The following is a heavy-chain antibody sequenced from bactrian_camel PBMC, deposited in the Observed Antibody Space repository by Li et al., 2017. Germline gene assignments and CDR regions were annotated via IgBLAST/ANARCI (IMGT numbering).Heavy chain of an antibody. Sequence: VQLVESGGGLVQPGGSLRLSCAASGFTFINYYITWVRQGPGKELEWVSTIRSDGSNTYYSDSVKGRFTISRDNAKNAVSLQMNSLKSEDTAIYYCAKARRSTVVAGVLDVDLRNEYPTRGQGTQVTVS. CDR3: AKARRSTVVAGVLDVDLRNEYPT. CDR1: GFTFINYY. CDR2: IRSDGSNT. D-gene: IGHD7*01. V-gene: IGHV3-2*01. J-gene: IGHJ4*01.